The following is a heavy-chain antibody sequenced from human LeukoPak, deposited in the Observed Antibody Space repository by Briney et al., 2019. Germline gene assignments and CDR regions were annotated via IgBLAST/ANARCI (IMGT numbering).Heavy chain of an antibody. V-gene: IGHV3-30-3*01. CDR3: ARARVDIAMFTWLNWYFDL. CDR2: ISYDGSNK. Sequence: GGSLRLSCAAPGFTFSNYAIHWVRQAPGKGLEWVAVISYDGSNKYYADSVKGRFTISRDNSKNALYLQMNSLRAEDTAVYYCARARVDIAMFTWLNWYFDLWGRGTLVTVSS. CDR1: GFTFSNYA. D-gene: IGHD5-18*01. J-gene: IGHJ2*01.